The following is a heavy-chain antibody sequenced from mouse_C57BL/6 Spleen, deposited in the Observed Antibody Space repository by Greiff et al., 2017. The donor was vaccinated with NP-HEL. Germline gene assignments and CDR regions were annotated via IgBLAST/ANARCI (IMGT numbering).Heavy chain of an antibody. V-gene: IGHV1-81*01. D-gene: IGHD1-1*01. CDR3: ARFAITTVVAEDYFDY. CDR1: GYTFTSYG. J-gene: IGHJ2*01. CDR2: IYPRSGNT. Sequence: QVQLQQSGAELARPGASVKLSCKASGYTFTSYGISWVKQRTGQGLEWIGEIYPRSGNTYYNEKFKGKATLTADKSSSTAYMELRSLTSEDSAVYFCARFAITTVVAEDYFDYWGQGTTLTVSS.